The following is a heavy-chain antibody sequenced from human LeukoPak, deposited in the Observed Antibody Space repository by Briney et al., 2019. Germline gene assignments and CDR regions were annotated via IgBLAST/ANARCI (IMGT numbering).Heavy chain of an antibody. D-gene: IGHD3-3*01. CDR2: IYYSGSA. CDR3: ARGPGGFWSGYFDY. CDR1: GGSISGGGFY. V-gene: IGHV4-31*03. J-gene: IGHJ4*02. Sequence: SETLSLTCTVSGGSISGGGFYWSWIRQHPGKGPEWIGYIYYSGSAYYNPSLKSRVNISVDTSKNQFSLMLSSVTAADTAVYYCARGPGGFWSGYFDYWGQGTLVTVSS.